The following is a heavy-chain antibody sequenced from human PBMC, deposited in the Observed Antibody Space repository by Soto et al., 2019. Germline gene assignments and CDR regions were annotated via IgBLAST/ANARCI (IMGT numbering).Heavy chain of an antibody. D-gene: IGHD3-10*01. CDR1: GGSIRIYT. Sequence: SVPVSCKTSGGSIRIYTIILVRQDTGQGLEWMGRIIPILGIANYAQKFQGRVTITADKSTSTAYMELSSLRSEDTAVYYRARDPAMVRGVTNWFDPWGQGTLVTVSS. CDR2: IIPILGIA. V-gene: IGHV1-69*04. CDR3: ARDPAMVRGVTNWFDP. J-gene: IGHJ5*02.